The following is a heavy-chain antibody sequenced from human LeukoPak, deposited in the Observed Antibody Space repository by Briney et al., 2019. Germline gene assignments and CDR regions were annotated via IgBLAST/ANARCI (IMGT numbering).Heavy chain of an antibody. J-gene: IGHJ4*02. CDR1: GFTVNNNY. V-gene: IGHV3-66*01. CDR2: IFSDGST. CDR3: AEDSSSSSGD. Sequence: GGSLRLSCAASGFTVNNNYMSWVRQAPGKGLEWVSLIFSDGSTYYADSVKGRFTISRDNSKNTLYLQMHSLRAEDTAVYYCAEDSSSSSGDWGQGTLVTVSS. D-gene: IGHD6-6*01.